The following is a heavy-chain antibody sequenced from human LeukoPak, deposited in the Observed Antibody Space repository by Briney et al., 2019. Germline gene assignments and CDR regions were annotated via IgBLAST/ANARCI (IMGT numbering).Heavy chain of an antibody. CDR1: GGSFSGYY. D-gene: IGHD5-18*01. V-gene: IGHV4-34*01. J-gene: IGHJ5*02. CDR3: AREVRGYRVRRGFDP. Sequence: SETLSLTCAVYGGSFSGYYWSWIRQPPGKGLEWIGEINHSGSTNYNLSLKSRVTISVDTSKNQFSLKLSSVTAADTAVYYCAREVRGYRVRRGFDPSGQGTLVTVSS. CDR2: INHSGST.